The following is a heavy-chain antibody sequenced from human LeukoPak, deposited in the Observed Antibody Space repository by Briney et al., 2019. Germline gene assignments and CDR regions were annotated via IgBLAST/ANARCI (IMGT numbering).Heavy chain of an antibody. J-gene: IGHJ4*02. D-gene: IGHD1-1*01. CDR3: ARGTGTTFDY. CDR2: LRYDGSTT. V-gene: IGHV3-74*01. Sequence: GGSLRLSCAASGFTFSSSWMHWVRQAPGKGLVWVSRLRYDGSTTTYADSVKGRFTISRDNAKNTLYLQMNSLRAEDTAVYYCARGTGTTFDYWGQGSLVTVSS. CDR1: GFTFSSSW.